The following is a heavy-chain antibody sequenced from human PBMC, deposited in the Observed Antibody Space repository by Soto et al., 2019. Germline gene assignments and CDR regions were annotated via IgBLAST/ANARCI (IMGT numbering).Heavy chain of an antibody. CDR2: IIPIFGTA. CDR1: GGTFKNYA. CDR3: ARGVHYDSSGYYYFY. Sequence: RASVKVSCKASGGTFKNYAISWVRQAPGQGLEGMGGIIPIFGTANYAQKFQGRVTITADESTSTAYMELRSLRSEDTAVYYCARGVHYDSSGYYYFYWGQGTVVTVSS. D-gene: IGHD3-22*01. J-gene: IGHJ4*02. V-gene: IGHV1-69*13.